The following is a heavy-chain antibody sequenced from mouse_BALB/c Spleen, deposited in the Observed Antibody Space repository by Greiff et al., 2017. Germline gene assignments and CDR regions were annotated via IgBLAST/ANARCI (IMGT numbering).Heavy chain of an antibody. CDR2: ISNGGGST. V-gene: IGHV5-12-2*01. CDR1: GFTFSSYT. D-gene: IGHD1-1*01. CDR3: ARYYYGSSYVHYAMDY. Sequence: EVKVVESGGGLVQPGGSLKLSCAASGFTFSSYTMSWVRQTPEKRLEWVAYISNGGGSTYYPDTVKGRFTISRDNAKNTLYLQMSSLKSEDTAMYYCARYYYGSSYVHYAMDYWGQGTSVTVSS. J-gene: IGHJ4*01.